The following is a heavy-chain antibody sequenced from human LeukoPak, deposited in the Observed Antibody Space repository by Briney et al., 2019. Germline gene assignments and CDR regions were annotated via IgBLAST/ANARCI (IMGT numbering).Heavy chain of an antibody. CDR3: ARSKYYYDSSCYPRTFDI. D-gene: IGHD3-22*01. V-gene: IGHV4-39*01. Sequence: SETLSLTCTVSARSISSSSYDWGWIRQPPGKGLEWIARTYYRGSTYNNPSGKSRDTISVDTSKSQFSLKQSYVTAADTAVYYCARSKYYYDSSCYPRTFDIWGQGTMVTVSS. J-gene: IGHJ3*02. CDR2: TYYRGST. CDR1: ARSISSSSYD.